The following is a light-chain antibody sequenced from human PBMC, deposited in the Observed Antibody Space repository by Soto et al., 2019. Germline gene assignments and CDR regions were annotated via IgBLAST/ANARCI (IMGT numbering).Light chain of an antibody. CDR3: CSWTSDSTVV. Sequence: QSALTQPASVSGSPGQSITISCTGTSSDIGGYNYVSWYQQHPGKAPKLMINDVSNRPAGVSDRFSGSRSGNTASLIISGLQAEDEADYYCCSWTSDSTVVFGGGTQLTVL. V-gene: IGLV2-14*01. CDR1: SSDIGGYNY. CDR2: DVS. J-gene: IGLJ2*01.